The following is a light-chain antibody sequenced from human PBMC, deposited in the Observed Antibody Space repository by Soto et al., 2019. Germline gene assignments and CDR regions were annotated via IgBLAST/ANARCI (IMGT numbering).Light chain of an antibody. V-gene: IGKV1-12*01. Sequence: IVMTQSTSSLAAVVGGIFGITCLASRGIGDRLAWFQQKPGKAPQFLIQAASNLQSGVPSRFSGSGSGTEFILSINSLQPEDIATYYCLQVSSFPRPFGQGTKVDI. J-gene: IGKJ1*01. CDR3: LQVSSFPRP. CDR2: AAS. CDR1: RGIGDR.